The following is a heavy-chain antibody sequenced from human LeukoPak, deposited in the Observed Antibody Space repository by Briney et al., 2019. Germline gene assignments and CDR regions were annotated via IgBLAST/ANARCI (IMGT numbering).Heavy chain of an antibody. V-gene: IGHV3-7*01. D-gene: IGHD2/OR15-2a*01. Sequence: GGSLRLSCAASGFTFSSYWMSWVRQAPGQGLEWVANIREDGSEKYYEDSVKGRFTISRDNAKNSLYLQMNSLRAEDTAVYYCARDPFLKGAYFDYWGQGTLVTVSS. J-gene: IGHJ4*02. CDR1: GFTFSSYW. CDR2: IREDGSEK. CDR3: ARDPFLKGAYFDY.